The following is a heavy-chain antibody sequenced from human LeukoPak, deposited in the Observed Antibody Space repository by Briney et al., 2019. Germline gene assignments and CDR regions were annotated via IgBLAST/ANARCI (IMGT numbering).Heavy chain of an antibody. Sequence: GGSLRLSCAASGFTFTSYSMNWVRQAPGKGLEWVSTISGGGGSTYYADSVKGRFTISRDNSKNTLYLQVNSLRAEDTAVYCCAKGGKWDVTPFDYWGQGTLVTVSS. D-gene: IGHD1-26*01. CDR3: AKGGKWDVTPFDY. V-gene: IGHV3-23*01. J-gene: IGHJ4*02. CDR1: GFTFTSYS. CDR2: ISGGGGST.